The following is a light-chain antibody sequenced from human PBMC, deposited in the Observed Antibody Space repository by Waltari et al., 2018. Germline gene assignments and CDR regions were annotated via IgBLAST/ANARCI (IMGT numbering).Light chain of an antibody. Sequence: DIVMTQSPDSLAVSLGERATINFTSSQSVLFSSNNRNYLAWHQQKPGQSPKLVLSWESTRESGVPDRFSGSGSATDFTLTISSLQAEDVAVYYCQQYYSSPFTFGPGTKLEIK. J-gene: IGKJ3*01. CDR1: QSVLFSSNNRNY. CDR2: WES. V-gene: IGKV4-1*01. CDR3: QQYYSSPFT.